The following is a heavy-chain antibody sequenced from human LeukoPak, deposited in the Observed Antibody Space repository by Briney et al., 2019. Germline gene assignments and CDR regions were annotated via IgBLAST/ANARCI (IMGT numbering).Heavy chain of an antibody. CDR1: GFDFSSHA. CDR2: FNDTGSST. D-gene: IGHD3-10*01. J-gene: IGHJ4*02. Sequence: GRSLRLSCVASGFDFSSHAMTWVRQAPGKGLEWVSSFNDTGSSTYYADSVKGRFTISRDNSKNTLYLQMTNLRAEDTAVYFCAKDLLRIYWRTFDSWGQGALVIVSS. V-gene: IGHV3-23*01. CDR3: AKDLLRIYWRTFDS.